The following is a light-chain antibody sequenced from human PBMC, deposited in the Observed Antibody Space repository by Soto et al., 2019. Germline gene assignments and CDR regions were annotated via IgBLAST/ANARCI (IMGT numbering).Light chain of an antibody. CDR2: KAS. J-gene: IGKJ1*01. CDR1: QSISSW. Sequence: DIQMTQSPSTLSASVGDRVTITCRASQSISSWLDWYQQKPGKAPKLLIYKASSLESGVPSRFSGSGSGTEFTLTISRLQPDDFATYYCQQYKNYPWTFGHGTKVEIK. V-gene: IGKV1-5*03. CDR3: QQYKNYPWT.